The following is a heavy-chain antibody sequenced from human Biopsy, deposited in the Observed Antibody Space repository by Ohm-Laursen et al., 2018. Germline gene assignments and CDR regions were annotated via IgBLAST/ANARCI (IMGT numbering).Heavy chain of an antibody. D-gene: IGHD6-6*01. CDR2: MIPNSGKT. CDR1: GYSFATYD. V-gene: IGHV1-8*01. CDR3: ARGSPSRVSIFEASIYWFDT. J-gene: IGHJ5*02. Sequence: ASVKVSCKASGYSFATYDVNWVRQARGQGLEWMGWMIPNSGKTGYAQRFQGRVTLTMNTSIGTAYMELSGLRSEDTAVDYCARGSPSRVSIFEASIYWFDTWGQGTLVTVSS.